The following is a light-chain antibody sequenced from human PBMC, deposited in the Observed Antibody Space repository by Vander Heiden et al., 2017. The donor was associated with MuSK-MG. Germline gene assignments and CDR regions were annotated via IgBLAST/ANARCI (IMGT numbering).Light chain of an antibody. CDR1: QRVSNH. CDR3: TQHNNWPPLT. Sequence: EIVIAQSPATLSVTPGERATLSFRASQRVSNHLAWQQQKPGHAPRLLIYGAPTRATGVPARFTRSAYGIDFTLTISSRQSEDFAVYYCTQHNNWPPLTFGQGTQVEIK. V-gene: IGKV3-15*01. J-gene: IGKJ5*01. CDR2: GAP.